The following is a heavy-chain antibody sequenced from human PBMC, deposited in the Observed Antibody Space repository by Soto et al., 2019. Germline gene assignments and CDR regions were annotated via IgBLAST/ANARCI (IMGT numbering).Heavy chain of an antibody. CDR1: GGSISSGDYY. CDR3: ARTSHDSSGYYRPRYYFDY. CDR2: IYYIGST. J-gene: IGHJ4*02. Sequence: PSETLSLTCTVSGGSISSGDYYCSWIRQAPGKGLGCIGYIYYIGSTYYNPPLKSRVTISLDTSKIQLSLKLSSVTAADTAVYYCARTSHDSSGYYRPRYYFDYWGQGTLVTVSS. V-gene: IGHV4-30-4*01. D-gene: IGHD3-22*01.